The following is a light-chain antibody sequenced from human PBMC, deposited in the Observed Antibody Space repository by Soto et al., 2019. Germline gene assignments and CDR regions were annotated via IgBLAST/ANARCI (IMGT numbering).Light chain of an antibody. CDR3: CSCAGSNTWV. Sequence: QSALTQPASVSGSPGQSITISCCGTSSDVGSYKLVSWYQQHPGKAPKLMISEVTKRPSGISTRFSGSKSGNTASLTISGLQPEDESDYYCCSCAGSNTWVFGGGTKLTVL. CDR1: SSDVGSYKL. J-gene: IGLJ3*02. CDR2: EVT. V-gene: IGLV2-23*02.